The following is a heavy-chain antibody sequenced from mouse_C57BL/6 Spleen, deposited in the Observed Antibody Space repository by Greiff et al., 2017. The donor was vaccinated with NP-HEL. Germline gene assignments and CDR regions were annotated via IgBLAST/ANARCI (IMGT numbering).Heavy chain of an antibody. Sequence: QVQLQQPGAELVKPGASVKLSCKASGYTFTSYWMHWVKQRPGQGLEWIGMIHPNSGSTNYNEKFTSKATLTVDKSSSTAYMQLSSLTSEDSAVYYCARSYDGYYKFAYWGQGTLVTVSA. J-gene: IGHJ3*01. CDR2: IHPNSGST. CDR3: ARSYDGYYKFAY. V-gene: IGHV1-64*01. CDR1: GYTFTSYW. D-gene: IGHD2-3*01.